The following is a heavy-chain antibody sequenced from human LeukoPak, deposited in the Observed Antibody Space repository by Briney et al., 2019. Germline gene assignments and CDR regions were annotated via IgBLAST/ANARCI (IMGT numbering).Heavy chain of an antibody. D-gene: IGHD2-21*02. J-gene: IGHJ2*01. CDR2: IIPIFGTA. V-gene: IGHV1-69*05. Sequence: GASVKVSCRASGGTFSSYAISWVRQAPGQGLEWMGGIIPIFGTANYAQKFQGRVTITTDESTSTAYMELSSLRSEDTAVYYCARGGGRVVVTAIPRYWYFDLWGRGTLVTVSS. CDR1: GGTFSSYA. CDR3: ARGGGRVVVTAIPRYWYFDL.